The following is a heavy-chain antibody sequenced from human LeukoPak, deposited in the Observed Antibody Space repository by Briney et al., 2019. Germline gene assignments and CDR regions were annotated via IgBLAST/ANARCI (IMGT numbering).Heavy chain of an antibody. D-gene: IGHD4-23*01. V-gene: IGHV3-23*01. CDR1: GFTFSSSA. Sequence: GGSLRLSCAASGFTFSSSAMSWVRQAPGKWLEWVSAIGGSGGDTYYGDSVKGRFIISRDNSKSTLYLQMNSLRAEDTAVYYCAKCGGNRGPLYYFDYWGQGTLVTVST. J-gene: IGHJ4*02. CDR2: IGGSGGDT. CDR3: AKCGGNRGPLYYFDY.